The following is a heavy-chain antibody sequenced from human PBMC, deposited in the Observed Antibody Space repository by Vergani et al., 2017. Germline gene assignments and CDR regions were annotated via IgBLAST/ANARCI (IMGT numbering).Heavy chain of an antibody. D-gene: IGHD5-24*01. J-gene: IGHJ4*02. CDR1: GLNFNDAW. Sequence: EVQLVESGGGLLKPGDHVRLSCAVSGLNFNDAWMTWVRPAPGKGLEWLGRVISKKDGGRADYSPHVKGTITISRDESKSSIYLDMNSLRIEDTATYYCSTYNGGASFSWGPGTRVTDS. CDR2: VISKKDGGRA. V-gene: IGHV3-15*01. CDR3: STYNGGASFS.